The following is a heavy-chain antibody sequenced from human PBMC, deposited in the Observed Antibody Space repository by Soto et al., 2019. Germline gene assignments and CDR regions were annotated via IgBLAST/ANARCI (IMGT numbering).Heavy chain of an antibody. J-gene: IGHJ4*02. CDR2: VDSDGRGT. V-gene: IGHV3-74*01. CDR3: GTVFEH. CDR1: RITFTNYW. Sequence: EVQLVESGGGSVQPGGSLRLYCVASRITFTNYWMHWVRQVPGKGLVWVARVDSDGRGTSYADFVKGRFTISRDNAKNTLNLQMNSLRVEDTAMYYCGTVFEHWGQGIPVTVSS.